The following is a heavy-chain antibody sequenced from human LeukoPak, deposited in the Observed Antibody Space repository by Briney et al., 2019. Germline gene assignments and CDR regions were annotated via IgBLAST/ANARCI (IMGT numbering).Heavy chain of an antibody. CDR2: IYHSGST. V-gene: IGHV4-4*02. D-gene: IGHD6-19*01. CDR3: ARDSSGPFDY. J-gene: IGHJ4*02. CDR1: GGSISSSNW. Sequence: SETLSLTCAVSGGSISSSNWWSWVRQPPGKGLEWIGEIYHSGSTNYNPSLKSRVTMSVDKSKNQFSLKLSSVTAADTAVYYCARDSSGPFDYWGQGTLVTVSS.